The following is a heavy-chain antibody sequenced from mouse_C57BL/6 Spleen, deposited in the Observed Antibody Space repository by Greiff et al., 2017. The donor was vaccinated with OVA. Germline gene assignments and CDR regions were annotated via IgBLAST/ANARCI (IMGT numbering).Heavy chain of an antibody. J-gene: IGHJ2*01. V-gene: IGHV1-15*01. CDR1: GYTFTDYE. Sequence: VKLVESGAELVRPGASVTLSCKASGYTFTDYEMHWVKQTPVHGLEWIGAIDPETGGTADNQKFKGKAILTADKSSSTAYMELRSLTSEDSAVYYCTEITTTVVPYYFDYWGQGTTLTVSS. D-gene: IGHD1-1*01. CDR2: IDPETGGT. CDR3: TEITTTVVPYYFDY.